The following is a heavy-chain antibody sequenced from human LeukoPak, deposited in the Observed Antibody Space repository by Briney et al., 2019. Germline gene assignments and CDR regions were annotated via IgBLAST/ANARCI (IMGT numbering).Heavy chain of an antibody. J-gene: IGHJ5*02. V-gene: IGHV3-7*03. CDR2: MNQDGSDK. CDR3: ARDRCSSTTCYNTPNWFDP. Sequence: GGSLRLSCAASGFTLSDYWMSWVRQAPGKGLEWVANMNQDGSDKNYVDSVRGRFTISRDNAKNSLYLQMNTLRAEDTAFYHCARDRCSSTTCYNTPNWFDPWGQGTLVIVSS. D-gene: IGHD2-2*02. CDR1: GFTLSDYW.